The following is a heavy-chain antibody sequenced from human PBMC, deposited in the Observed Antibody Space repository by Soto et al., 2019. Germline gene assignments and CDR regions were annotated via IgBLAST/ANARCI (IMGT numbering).Heavy chain of an antibody. J-gene: IGHJ4*02. CDR1: GFTFSTYA. V-gene: IGHV3-30-3*01. CDR2: ISYDGSNK. CDR3: ARPPFYYDSSYSGY. D-gene: IGHD3-22*01. Sequence: GGSLRLSCAASGFTFSTYAMHWVRQAPGKGLEWVAVISYDGSNKYYADSVKGRFTISRDNAKNSLYLQMNSLRAEDTAVYYCARPPFYYDSSYSGYWGQGTLVTVSS.